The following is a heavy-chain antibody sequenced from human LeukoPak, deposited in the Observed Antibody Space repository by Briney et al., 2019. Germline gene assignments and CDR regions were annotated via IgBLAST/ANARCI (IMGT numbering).Heavy chain of an antibody. CDR2: ISSSGSTI. J-gene: IGHJ4*02. D-gene: IGHD6-13*01. Sequence: GGSLRLSCAASGFTFSSYSMNWVRQAPGKGLEWVSYISSSGSTIYYADSVRGRFTISRDNAKNSLYLQMNSLRAEDTAVYYCARDKADLDYWGQGTLVTVSS. CDR3: ARDKADLDY. CDR1: GFTFSSYS. V-gene: IGHV3-48*04.